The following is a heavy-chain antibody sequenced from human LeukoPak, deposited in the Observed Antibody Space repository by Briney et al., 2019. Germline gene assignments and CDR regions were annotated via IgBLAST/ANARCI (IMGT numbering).Heavy chain of an antibody. J-gene: IGHJ4*02. CDR3: AKDLHSSGWSARFDY. V-gene: IGHV3-66*02. CDR2: LYSGGST. D-gene: IGHD6-19*01. Sequence: PGGSLRLSCAASGFTVSSNYMSWVRQAPGKGLEWVSILYSGGSTYYANSVKGRFTISRDNSKNTLYLQMNSLRPEDTAVYYCAKDLHSSGWSARFDYWGQGTLVTVSS. CDR1: GFTVSSNY.